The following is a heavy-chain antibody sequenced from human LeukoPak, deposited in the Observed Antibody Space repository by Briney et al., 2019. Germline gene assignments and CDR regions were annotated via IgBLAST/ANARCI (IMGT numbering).Heavy chain of an antibody. CDR1: GGSISSYY. Sequence: SETLSLTCTVSGGSISSYYWSWIRQPPGKGLEWIGYIYYSGSTNYNPSLKSRVTISVDTSKNQFSLKLSSVTAADTAVYYCARDSGYDFWSGYPNWFDPWGQGTLVTVSS. D-gene: IGHD3-3*01. CDR2: IYYSGST. J-gene: IGHJ5*02. V-gene: IGHV4-59*12. CDR3: ARDSGYDFWSGYPNWFDP.